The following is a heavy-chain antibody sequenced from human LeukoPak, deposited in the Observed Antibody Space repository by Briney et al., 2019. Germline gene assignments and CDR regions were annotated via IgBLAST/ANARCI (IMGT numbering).Heavy chain of an antibody. CDR3: VRDGGVSDYDLLDY. CDR1: GFTFSHYW. D-gene: IGHD5-12*01. Sequence: PGGSLRLSCAASGFTFSHYWTTWVRQAPGKGLEWGAQINQDGSEEYYMDSEGARFTISRDNAKNSVFLQMNSLRAEDTAVYYCVRDGGVSDYDLLDYWGQGTLVTVSS. J-gene: IGHJ4*02. CDR2: INQDGSEE. V-gene: IGHV3-7*01.